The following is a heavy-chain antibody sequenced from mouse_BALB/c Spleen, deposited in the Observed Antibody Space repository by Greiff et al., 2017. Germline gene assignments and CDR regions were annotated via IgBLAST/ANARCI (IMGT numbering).Heavy chain of an antibody. CDR3: VRHQDGYYVFYY. J-gene: IGHJ2*01. D-gene: IGHD2-3*01. Sequence: EVQVVESGGGLVQPKGSLKLSCAASGFTFNTYAMNWVRQAPGKGLEWVARIRSKSNNYATYYADSVKDRFTISRDDSQSMLYLQMNNLKTEDTAMYYCVRHQDGYYVFYYWGQGTTLTVSA. CDR2: IRSKSNNYAT. CDR1: GFTFNTYA. V-gene: IGHV10-1*02.